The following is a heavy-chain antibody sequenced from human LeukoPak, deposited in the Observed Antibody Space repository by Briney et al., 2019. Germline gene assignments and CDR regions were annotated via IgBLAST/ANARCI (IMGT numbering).Heavy chain of an antibody. CDR2: ISGSGGST. D-gene: IGHD3-10*01. CDR3: ARDPAEYYFDY. Sequence: GGSLRLSCAASGFTFSSYATNWVRQAPGKGLEWVSAISGSGGSTFYAGSVKGRFTISRDNSKNTLYLQMNSLRAEDTAVYYCARDPAEYYFDYWGQGTLVTVSS. J-gene: IGHJ4*02. CDR1: GFTFSSYA. V-gene: IGHV3-23*01.